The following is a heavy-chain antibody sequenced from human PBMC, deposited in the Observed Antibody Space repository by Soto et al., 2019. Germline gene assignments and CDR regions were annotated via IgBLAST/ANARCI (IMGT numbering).Heavy chain of an antibody. CDR1: GYSFTSYW. V-gene: IGHV5-51*01. CDR2: IYPGDSDT. CDR3: ARPVVPAASYWYFDL. D-gene: IGHD2-2*01. J-gene: IGHJ2*01. Sequence: GESLKISCKGSGYSFTSYWIGWVRQMPGKGLEWMGIIYPGDSDTRYSPSFQGRVTISADKSISTAYLQWSSLKASDTAMYYCARPVVPAASYWYFDLWGRGTLVTVSS.